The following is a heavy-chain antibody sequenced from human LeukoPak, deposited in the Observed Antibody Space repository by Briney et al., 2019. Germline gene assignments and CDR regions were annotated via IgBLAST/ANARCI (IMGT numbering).Heavy chain of an antibody. Sequence: GASLRLSCAASGFTVSSHYMGWVRQAPGKGLEWVSVTYSGSTYYADSVKGRFTISRDNSKNTLYLQMNSLRAEDTAIYYCAKNGDRGAYCTGGTCYPYFYYYMDVWGKGTTVTI. CDR2: TYSGST. CDR1: GFTVSSHY. J-gene: IGHJ6*03. CDR3: AKNGDRGAYCTGGTCYPYFYYYMDV. V-gene: IGHV3-53*01. D-gene: IGHD2-15*01.